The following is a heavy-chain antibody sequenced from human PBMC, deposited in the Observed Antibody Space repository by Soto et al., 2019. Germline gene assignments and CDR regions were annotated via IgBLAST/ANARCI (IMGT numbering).Heavy chain of an antibody. CDR1: GFTVSSNY. V-gene: IGHV3-53*04. D-gene: IGHD2-15*01. Sequence: GGSLRLSCAASGFTVSSNYMSWVRQAPGKGLEWVSVIYSGGSTYYADSVKGRFTISRHNSKNTLYLQMNSLRAEDTAVYYCASHRAGAVVPDAFDIWGQGTMVTVS. CDR2: IYSGGST. CDR3: ASHRAGAVVPDAFDI. J-gene: IGHJ3*02.